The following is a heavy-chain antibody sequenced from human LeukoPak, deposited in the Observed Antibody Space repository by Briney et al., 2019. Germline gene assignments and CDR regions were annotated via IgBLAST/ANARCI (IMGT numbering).Heavy chain of an antibody. Sequence: GASVKVSCKASGYTFTGYYMHWVRQAPGQGLEWMGWINPNSGGTNYAKKFQGRVTMTRDTSISTAYMELSRLRSDDTAVYYCARVMGGLVIAAFDIWGQGTMVTVSS. V-gene: IGHV1-2*02. J-gene: IGHJ3*02. CDR1: GYTFTGYY. CDR3: ARVMGGLVIAAFDI. D-gene: IGHD3-3*01. CDR2: INPNSGGT.